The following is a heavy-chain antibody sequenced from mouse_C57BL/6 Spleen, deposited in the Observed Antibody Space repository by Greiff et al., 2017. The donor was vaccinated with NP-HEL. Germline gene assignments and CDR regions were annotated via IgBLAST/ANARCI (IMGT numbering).Heavy chain of an antibody. CDR2: IYPGGGYT. Sequence: QVQLKQSGAELVRPGTSVKMSCKASGYTFTNYWIGWAKQRPGHGLEWIGDIYPGGGYTNYNEKFKGKATLTADKSSSTAYMQFSSLTSEDSAIYYCARRGDYDYDGRFDYWGQGTTLTVSS. CDR3: ARRGDYDYDGRFDY. D-gene: IGHD2-4*01. J-gene: IGHJ2*01. V-gene: IGHV1-63*01. CDR1: GYTFTNYW.